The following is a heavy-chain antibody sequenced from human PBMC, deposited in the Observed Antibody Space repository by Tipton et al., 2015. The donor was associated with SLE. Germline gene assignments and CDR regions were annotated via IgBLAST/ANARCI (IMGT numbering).Heavy chain of an antibody. CDR2: IYYDGST. V-gene: IGHV4-31*03. J-gene: IGHJ3*01. CDR3: ARDGPNEYNHDSPTYYVYGFDV. CDR1: GGSVSSGAYF. D-gene: IGHD1-1*01. Sequence: GLVKPSETLSLTCTVSGGSVSSGAYFWNWIRQHPGKGLEWIGNIYYDGSTYYNPSLKSRVTISVDTSRNQFSLRLTSVIAADTAVYYCARDGPNEYNHDSPTYYVYGFDVWGPGTLVTVSA.